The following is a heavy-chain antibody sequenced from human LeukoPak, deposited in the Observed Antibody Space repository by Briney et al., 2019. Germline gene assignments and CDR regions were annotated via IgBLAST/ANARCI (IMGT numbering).Heavy chain of an antibody. CDR1: GFTFSSYA. Sequence: PGGSLRLSCAASGFTFSSYAMHWVRQAPGKGLEWVAVISYDGSNKYYADSVKGRFTISRVNSKNTLYLQMNSLRAEDTAVYYCASSIAVGGSCLDYWGQGTLVTVSS. J-gene: IGHJ4*02. CDR2: ISYDGSNK. V-gene: IGHV3-30-3*01. CDR3: ASSIAVGGSCLDY. D-gene: IGHD6-19*01.